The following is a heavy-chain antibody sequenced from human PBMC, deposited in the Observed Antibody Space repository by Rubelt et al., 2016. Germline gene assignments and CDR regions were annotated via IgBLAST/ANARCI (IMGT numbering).Heavy chain of an antibody. CDR3: ATRSLWFGEIDRYFDY. J-gene: IGHJ4*02. D-gene: IGHD3-10*01. CDR1: GYTLTELS. Sequence: QVQLVQSGAEVKKPGASVKVSCKVSGYTLTELSMHWARQAPGKGLEWMGGFDPEDGETIYAQKFQCGCTMTEDTSTATAYMELSSLRSEDTAVYYCATRSLWFGEIDRYFDYWGQGTLVTVSS. V-gene: IGHV1-24*01. CDR2: FDPEDGET.